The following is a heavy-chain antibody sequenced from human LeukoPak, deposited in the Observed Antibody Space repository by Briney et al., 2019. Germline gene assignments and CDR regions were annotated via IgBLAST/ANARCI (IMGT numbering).Heavy chain of an antibody. CDR1: GYTFTSYG. Sequence: ASVKVSCKASGYTFTSYGIIWVRQAPGQGLEWVGWIGNYNGNTNYAQNFQGRVTMTTDTSTNTAYMELRSLRSDDTAVYYCARGVGTYSVSGHEYDTLWFDPWGQGTLVTVSS. CDR2: IGNYNGNT. CDR3: ARGVGTYSVSGHEYDTLWFDP. V-gene: IGHV1-18*01. J-gene: IGHJ5*02. D-gene: IGHD3-10*01.